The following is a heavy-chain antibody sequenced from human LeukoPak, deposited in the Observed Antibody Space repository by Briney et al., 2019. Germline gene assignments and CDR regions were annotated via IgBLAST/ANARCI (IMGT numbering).Heavy chain of an antibody. CDR3: AKGNYYDSSGYGAFEI. V-gene: IGHV3-23*01. J-gene: IGHJ3*02. CDR2: ISCRGGST. CDR1: GFTFSSYA. D-gene: IGHD3-22*01. Sequence: PGGSLRLSCAASGFTFSSYAMSWVRQAPGKGLEWVSAISCRGGSTYYADSVKGRFTISRDNSKNTLYLQMNSLRAEDTAVYYCAKGNYYDSSGYGAFEIWGQGTMVTVSS.